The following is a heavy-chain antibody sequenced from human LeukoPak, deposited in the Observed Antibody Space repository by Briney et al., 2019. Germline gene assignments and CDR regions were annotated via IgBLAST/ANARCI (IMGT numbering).Heavy chain of an antibody. CDR1: GFTFSSYA. CDR3: ARDHSYGYSYGLFDY. V-gene: IGHV3-30-3*01. D-gene: IGHD5-18*01. CDR2: ISYDGSNK. Sequence: GGSLRLSCAASGFTFSSYAMHWVRQAPGKGLEWVAVISYDGSNKYHADSVKGRFTISRDNSKNTLYLQMDSLRAEDTAVYYCARDHSYGYSYGLFDYWGQGTLVTVSS. J-gene: IGHJ4*02.